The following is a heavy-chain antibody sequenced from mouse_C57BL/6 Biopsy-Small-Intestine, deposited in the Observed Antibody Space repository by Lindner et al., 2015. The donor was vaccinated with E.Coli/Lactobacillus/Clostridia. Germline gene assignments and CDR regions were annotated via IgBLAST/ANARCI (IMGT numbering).Heavy chain of an antibody. D-gene: IGHD2-12*01. J-gene: IGHJ3*01. CDR3: TTDSRSY. CDR2: IDPENGDT. Sequence: VQLQESGAELVRPGASVKLSCAASGFNIKDDFIHWVKQRPELGLEWIGWIDPENGDTEYASKFQGKATIIPDTSSNTAYLQLSSLTSEDTAVYYCTTDSRSYWGQGTLVTVSA. V-gene: IGHV14-4*01. CDR1: GFNIKDDF.